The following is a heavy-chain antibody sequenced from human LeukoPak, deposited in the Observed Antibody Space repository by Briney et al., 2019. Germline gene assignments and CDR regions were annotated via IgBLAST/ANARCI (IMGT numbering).Heavy chain of an antibody. CDR2: ISSSSYI. D-gene: IGHD3-22*01. CDR1: GFTFSSYS. CDR3: ARGDPVTVVVKGWYFDL. Sequence: GGSLRLSCAASGFTFSSYSMNWVRQAPGKGLEWVSYISSSSYIYYADSVKGRFTISRANFKSTMYLQMNSLRAEDTAVYYCARGDPVTVVVKGWYFDLWGRGTLVTVSS. J-gene: IGHJ2*01. V-gene: IGHV3-21*04.